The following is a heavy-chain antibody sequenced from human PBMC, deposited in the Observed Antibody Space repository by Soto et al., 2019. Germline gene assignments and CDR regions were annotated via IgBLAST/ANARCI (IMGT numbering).Heavy chain of an antibody. CDR2: INPKNGAT. D-gene: IGHD3-10*01. Sequence: ASVKVSFKASGYSFTGYSMHWVRQAPGQGLEWMGRINPKNGATNYARKFQGWVTMTRDTSISTAYMELSRLRSDDTAVYYCAKAGYGSGSSTLYGMEVWGQGTTVTVSS. V-gene: IGHV1-2*04. CDR1: GYSFTGYS. J-gene: IGHJ6*02. CDR3: AKAGYGSGSSTLYGMEV.